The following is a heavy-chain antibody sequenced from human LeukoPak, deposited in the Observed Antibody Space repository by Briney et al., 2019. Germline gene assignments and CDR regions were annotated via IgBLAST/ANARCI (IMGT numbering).Heavy chain of an antibody. CDR2: INPSGGST. V-gene: IGHV1-46*01. D-gene: IGHD2-2*02. CDR3: ARDTIGYCSSTSCHKLDY. CDR1: GYTFTSYY. Sequence: ASVKVSYKASGYTFTSYYMHWARQAPGQGLEWMGIINPSGGSTSYAQKFQGRVTMTRDTSTSTVYMELSSLRSEDTAVYYCARDTIGYCSSTSCHKLDYWGQGTLVTVSS. J-gene: IGHJ4*02.